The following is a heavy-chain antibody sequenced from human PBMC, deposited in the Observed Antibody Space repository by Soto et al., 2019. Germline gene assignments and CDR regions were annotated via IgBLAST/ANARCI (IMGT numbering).Heavy chain of an antibody. Sequence: QVQLVQSGAEVKKPGSSVKVSCKASGGTFSSYAISWVRQAPGQGLEWMGGIIPIFGTANYAQKFQDRVTITADESTSTAYKELSSLRSEDTAVYYCARDRIGTMVRGVTLDVWGQGTTVTVSS. V-gene: IGHV1-69*12. CDR1: GGTFSSYA. CDR2: IIPIFGTA. J-gene: IGHJ6*02. D-gene: IGHD3-10*01. CDR3: ARDRIGTMVRGVTLDV.